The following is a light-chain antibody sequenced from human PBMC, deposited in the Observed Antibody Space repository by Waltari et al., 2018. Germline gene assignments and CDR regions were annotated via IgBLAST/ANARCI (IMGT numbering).Light chain of an antibody. CDR2: RDD. CDR1: NSGEKF. CDR3: QAWDNHNVV. J-gene: IGLJ2*01. V-gene: IGLV3-1*01. Sequence: SFELAQPPSVSVSPGQTATITCTGDNSGEKFACCYHQKSGQSPVLIIYRDDKRPSGISERFSGSNSGNAATLTISGTQTIDEADYFCQAWDNHNVVFGGGTKLTVL.